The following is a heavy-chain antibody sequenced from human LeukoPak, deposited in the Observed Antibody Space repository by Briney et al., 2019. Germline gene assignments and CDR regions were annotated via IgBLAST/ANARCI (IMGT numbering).Heavy chain of an antibody. CDR2: ISVYNGDT. CDR3: ARAGTSGWQPFDY. Sequence: ASVKVSCKASGYTFSSYGITWVRQAPGQGLEWMGWISVYNGDTNYAQKVQSRVTVTTDTSTTTAYMELRSLRPDDTAVYYCARAGTSGWQPFDYWGQGTLVTVSS. CDR1: GYTFSSYG. V-gene: IGHV1-18*01. D-gene: IGHD6-19*01. J-gene: IGHJ4*02.